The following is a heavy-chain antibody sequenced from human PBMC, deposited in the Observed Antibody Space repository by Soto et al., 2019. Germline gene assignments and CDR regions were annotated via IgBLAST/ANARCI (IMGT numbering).Heavy chain of an antibody. J-gene: IGHJ6*02. D-gene: IGHD3-16*01. Sequence: EVQLVESGGGVVQPGGSLRLSCAASGLRFNIYWMHWVRQVSGKGLVWLARINSDGSHTIYVDSVKGRMTISRDNAKNTVYLQMDSLSDEDTGVYYCVGGMAGLDVWGQGTTVTVSS. CDR2: INSDGSHT. CDR3: VGGMAGLDV. V-gene: IGHV3-74*01. CDR1: GLRFNIYW.